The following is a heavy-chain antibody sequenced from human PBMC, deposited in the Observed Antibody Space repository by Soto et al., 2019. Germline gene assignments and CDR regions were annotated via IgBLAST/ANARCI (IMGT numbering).Heavy chain of an antibody. V-gene: IGHV4-59*01. D-gene: IGHD2-8*01. J-gene: IGHJ2*01. CDR3: ARYXSYAIDY. Sequence: PSEALSLPCTVSGTSISSYYWSWIRQPPGKGLEWIANIHYSGTTNYNPSLASRVTLSVDTSKNQFSLKMTSVTAADRAMYFCARYXSYAIDYGGRGXLXT. CDR2: IHYSGTT. CDR1: GTSISSYY.